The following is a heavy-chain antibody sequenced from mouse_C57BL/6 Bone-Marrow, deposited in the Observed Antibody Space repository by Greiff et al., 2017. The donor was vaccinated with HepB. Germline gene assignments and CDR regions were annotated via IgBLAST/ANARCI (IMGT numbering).Heavy chain of an antibody. D-gene: IGHD3-2*02. J-gene: IGHJ2*01. CDR1: GYTFTSYW. CDR2: IDPSDSYT. V-gene: IGHV1-69*01. CDR3: ARSDPTAQATCFDY. Sequence: QVQLQQPGAELVMPGASVKLSCKASGYTFTSYWMHWVKQRPGQGLEWIGEIDPSDSYTNYNQKFKGKSTLTVDKSSSTAYMQLSSLTSEDSAVYYCARSDPTAQATCFDYWGQGTTLTVSS.